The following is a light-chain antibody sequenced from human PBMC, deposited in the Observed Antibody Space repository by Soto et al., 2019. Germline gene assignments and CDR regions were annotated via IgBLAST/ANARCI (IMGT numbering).Light chain of an antibody. V-gene: IGKV1-12*01. J-gene: IGKJ1*01. Sequence: DIQMTQSPSSVSASVGDTVTITCRASQSISSWLAWYQQKPGKAPKLLIYAASTLQSGVPSRFSGSGFGTDFTLTITSLQPEDFATFYCQQANSFPRTFGQGTKVEL. CDR3: QQANSFPRT. CDR2: AAS. CDR1: QSISSW.